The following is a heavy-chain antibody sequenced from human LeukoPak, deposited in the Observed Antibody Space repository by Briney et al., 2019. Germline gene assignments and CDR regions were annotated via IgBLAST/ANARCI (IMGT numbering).Heavy chain of an antibody. V-gene: IGHV4-39*01. J-gene: IGHJ3*02. Sequence: PSETLSLICTVSGGSISSSSYYWGWIRQPPGKGLEWIGSIYYSGSTYYNPSLKSRVTISVDTSKNQFSLKLSSVTAADTAVYYCARQWSVRGITNYDSSGYPDALDIWGQGTMVTVSS. CDR2: IYYSGST. CDR3: ARQWSVRGITNYDSSGYPDALDI. D-gene: IGHD3-22*01. CDR1: GGSISSSSYY.